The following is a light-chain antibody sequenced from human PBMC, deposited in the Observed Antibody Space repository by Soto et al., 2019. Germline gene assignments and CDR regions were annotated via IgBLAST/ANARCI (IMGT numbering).Light chain of an antibody. V-gene: IGKV3-20*01. CDR1: QNFGSTY. CDR2: DAS. CDR3: QQYGKLPIT. Sequence: EVVLSPSPATLFFCPGESGTLGCSASQNFGSTYLASYQQKLGQAPRLLIYDASNRAPGATARFRGSRSGTHFTLTISSLEPEDFAVYYCQQYGKLPITFGQGTRLEIK. J-gene: IGKJ5*01.